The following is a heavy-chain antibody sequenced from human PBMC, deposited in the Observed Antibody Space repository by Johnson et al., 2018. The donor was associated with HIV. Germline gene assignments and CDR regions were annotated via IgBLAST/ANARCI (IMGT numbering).Heavy chain of an antibody. CDR3: AKVKLELRYGAFDI. CDR1: GFIFRSYG. Sequence: QVQLVESGGGVVQPGRSLRLSCAASGFIFRSYGMDWVRQAPGKGLEWVAFIRYDGSNKYYADSVKGRFTISRDNSKNTLYLQMNSLRAEDTAVYYCAKVKLELRYGAFDIWGQGTMVTVSS. J-gene: IGHJ3*02. D-gene: IGHD1-7*01. V-gene: IGHV3-30*02. CDR2: IRYDGSNK.